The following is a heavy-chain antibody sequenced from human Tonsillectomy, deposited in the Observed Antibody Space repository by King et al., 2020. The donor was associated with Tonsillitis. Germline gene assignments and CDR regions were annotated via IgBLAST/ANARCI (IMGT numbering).Heavy chain of an antibody. J-gene: IGHJ4*02. Sequence: QLQESGPGLVKPSETLSLTCTVSGGSISSYYWSWLRQPPGKGLEWIGYIYYSGSTNYNPSLKSRVTISVDTSKNQFSLKLSSVTAADTAVYYCARYRDYFDYWGQGTLVTVSS. CDR3: ARYRDYFDY. CDR2: IYYSGST. V-gene: IGHV4-59*01. CDR1: GGSISSYY. D-gene: IGHD3-10*01.